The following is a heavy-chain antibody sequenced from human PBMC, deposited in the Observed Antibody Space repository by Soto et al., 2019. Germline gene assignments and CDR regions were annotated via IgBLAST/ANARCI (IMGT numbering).Heavy chain of an antibody. J-gene: IGHJ4*02. D-gene: IGHD6-13*01. CDR2: ISYDGSNK. CDR1: GFTFSSYG. V-gene: IGHV3-30*03. Sequence: QVQLVESGGGVVQPGRSLRLSCAASGFTFSSYGMHWVRQAPGKGLEWVAVISYDGSNKYYADSVKGRFTITRHNSKNTRYLQMNNLRDEDRTVYDCEIDKGIAAAGFIYYFVYWGQGTLVTVSS. CDR3: EIDKGIAAAGFIYYFVY.